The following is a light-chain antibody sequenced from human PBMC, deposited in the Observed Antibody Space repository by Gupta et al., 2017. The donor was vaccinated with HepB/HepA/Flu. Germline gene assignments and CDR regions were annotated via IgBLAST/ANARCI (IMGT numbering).Light chain of an antibody. Sequence: DIVMTQSPLSLPVTPGEPASISCRSSQSVLHSNGYNFLDWYLPKPGQSPQLLIYFGSNRASGVPDRFSGSGSGTDFTLKISRVEAADVGVYYCMQSLQVPQTFGQGTKLEIK. J-gene: IGKJ2*01. CDR3: MQSLQVPQT. CDR2: FGS. V-gene: IGKV2-28*01. CDR1: QSVLHSNGYNF.